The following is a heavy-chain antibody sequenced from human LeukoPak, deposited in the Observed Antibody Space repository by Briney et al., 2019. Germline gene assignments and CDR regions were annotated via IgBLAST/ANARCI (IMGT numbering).Heavy chain of an antibody. V-gene: IGHV1-24*01. CDR2: FDPEDGET. D-gene: IGHD6-19*01. Sequence: GASVKVSCKVSGYTLTELSMHWVRQAPGKGLEWMGGFDPEDGETIYAQKLQGRVTMTEDSSTDTAYMELSSLRSEDTAVYYCATPNPSSGWAINYFDYWGQGTLVTVSS. CDR1: GYTLTELS. J-gene: IGHJ4*02. CDR3: ATPNPSSGWAINYFDY.